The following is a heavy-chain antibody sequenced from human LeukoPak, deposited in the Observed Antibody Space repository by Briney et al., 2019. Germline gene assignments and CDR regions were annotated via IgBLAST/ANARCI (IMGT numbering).Heavy chain of an antibody. Sequence: GGSLRLSCAASGFTFDDYAMHWVRQAPGKGLEWVSGISWNSGSIGYADSVKGRFTISRDNAKNSLYLQMNSLRAEDTALYYYAKENGRSSPNYDYYMDVCGKGTQVTVSS. V-gene: IGHV3-9*01. CDR2: ISWNSGSI. CDR3: AKENGRSSPNYDYYMDV. CDR1: GFTFDDYA. J-gene: IGHJ6*03. D-gene: IGHD6-6*01.